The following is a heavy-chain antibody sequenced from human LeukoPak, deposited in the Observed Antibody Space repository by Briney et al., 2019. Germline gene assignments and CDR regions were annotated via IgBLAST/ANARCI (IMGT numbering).Heavy chain of an antibody. V-gene: IGHV1-8*01. CDR2: MNPNSGNT. CDR3: ARGSKVRGAAYYFDY. D-gene: IGHD3-10*01. CDR1: GYTFTTFD. J-gene: IGHJ4*02. Sequence: GASVKVSCKASGYTFTTFDINWVRQATGQGLEWMGWMNPNSGNTGYAQKFQGRVTMTRNTSISTVYMELSSLRSEDTAVYYCARGSKVRGAAYYFDYWGQGTLVTVSS.